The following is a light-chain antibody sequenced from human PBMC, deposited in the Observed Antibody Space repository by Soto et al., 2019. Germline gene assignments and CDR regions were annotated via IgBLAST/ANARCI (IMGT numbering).Light chain of an antibody. CDR1: QSISYN. J-gene: IGKJ1*01. V-gene: IGKV3-15*01. Sequence: EIVMTQSPATLSVSPGQRATLSCRASQSISYNLAWFQQKPGQPPRLLIYGASSRATGIPARFSGSGSGTEFTLTMSSLQSEDFAVYYRHQYNKWPRTFGQGTKVDIK. CDR2: GAS. CDR3: HQYNKWPRT.